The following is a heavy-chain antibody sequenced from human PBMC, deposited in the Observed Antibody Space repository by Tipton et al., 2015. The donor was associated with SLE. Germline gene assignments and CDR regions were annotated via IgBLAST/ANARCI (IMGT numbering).Heavy chain of an antibody. V-gene: IGHV4-39*07. CDR1: GDSISSSSYY. D-gene: IGHD2-8*01. Sequence: TLSLTCTVSGDSISSSSYYWGWIRQPPGKGLEWIGTFYYSGNTYFNPSLKSRVTISVDTSKNQFSLKLSSVTAADTAVYYCARGMLTWRGAIIGVDVWGQGTRVNVSS. CDR3: ARGMLTWRGAIIGVDV. J-gene: IGHJ6*02. CDR2: FYYSGNT.